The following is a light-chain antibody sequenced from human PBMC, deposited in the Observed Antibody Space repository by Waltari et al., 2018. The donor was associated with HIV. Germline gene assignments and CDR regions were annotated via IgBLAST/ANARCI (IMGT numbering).Light chain of an antibody. J-gene: IGKJ2*01. CDR2: WAS. CDR1: QNLFYSSNNKNY. V-gene: IGKV4-1*01. CDR3: QQDYSTPPT. Sequence: DIVMTQSPDSLAVSLGGRTTINCKSSQNLFYSSNNKNYLAWYQHKPGQPPKLLFYWASTRESGVPDRFSGSGSGTNFTLTICSLQADDVAVYFCQQDYSTPPTFGQGTKLEI.